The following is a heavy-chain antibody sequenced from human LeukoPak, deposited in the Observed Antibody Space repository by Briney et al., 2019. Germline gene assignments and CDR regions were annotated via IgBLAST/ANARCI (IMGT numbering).Heavy chain of an antibody. CDR3: ARRSGTMMFDP. D-gene: IGHD1-7*01. Sequence: SGGSLRLSCAASGFTFSSYSMNGVRQAPGKGVEWVSSISSSSSYIYYADSVKGRFTISRENAKNSLYLQMNSLRAEDTAVYYCARRSGTMMFDPWGQGTLVTVSS. V-gene: IGHV3-21*01. CDR1: GFTFSSYS. CDR2: ISSSSSYI. J-gene: IGHJ5*02.